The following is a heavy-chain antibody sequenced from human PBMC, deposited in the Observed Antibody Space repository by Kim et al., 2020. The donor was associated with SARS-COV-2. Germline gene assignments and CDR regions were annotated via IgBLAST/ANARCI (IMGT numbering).Heavy chain of an antibody. Sequence: SVKGRFTISRDSSKNTLSLQMNSLRAEDTALYYCAKAGGWYGTAFEYFDYWGQGTPVTVSS. CDR3: AKAGGWYGTAFEYFDY. J-gene: IGHJ4*02. V-gene: IGHV3-23*01. D-gene: IGHD6-19*01.